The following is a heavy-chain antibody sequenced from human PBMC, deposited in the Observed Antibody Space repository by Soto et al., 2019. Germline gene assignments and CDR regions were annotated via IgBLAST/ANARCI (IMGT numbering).Heavy chain of an antibody. D-gene: IGHD2-2*01. V-gene: IGHV1-69*02. Sequence: QVHLEQSGAEVKKPGSSVKVSCKAAGGTFSTYTLIWVRQAPGQGLEWMGRIIPMLTVTNSAQKFQGRGTLTADKSTSTAFMELTSLTSDATAVYYCSIGSWSAETFDVWGQGTMVTVSS. CDR2: IIPMLTVT. J-gene: IGHJ3*01. CDR1: GGTFSTYT. CDR3: SIGSWSAETFDV.